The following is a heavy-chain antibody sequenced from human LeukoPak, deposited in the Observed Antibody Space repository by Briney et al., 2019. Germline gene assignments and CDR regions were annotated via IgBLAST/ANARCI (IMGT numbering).Heavy chain of an antibody. CDR3: ARGYCSSTSCYAFGHWFDP. Sequence: SETLSLTCAVYGGSFSGYYWSWIRQPPGKGLEWIGEINHSGSTNYNPSLKSQVTISVDTSKNQFSLKLSSVTAADTAVYYCARGYCSSTSCYAFGHWFDPWGQGTLVTVSS. V-gene: IGHV4-34*01. CDR1: GGSFSGYY. J-gene: IGHJ5*02. CDR2: INHSGST. D-gene: IGHD2-2*01.